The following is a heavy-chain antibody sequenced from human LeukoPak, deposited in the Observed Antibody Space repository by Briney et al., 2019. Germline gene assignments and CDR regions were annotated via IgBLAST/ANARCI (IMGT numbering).Heavy chain of an antibody. CDR2: VSTYTGNT. CDR1: GYTFSSYG. CDR3: ARDGSTVAIDY. Sequence: ASVKVSCKASGYTFSSYGITWVRQAPGQGLEWMGWVSTYTGNTNYAQKFQGRVTMTTDTSTSTAYMELRSLRSDDTAVYYWARDGSTVAIDYWGQGTLVTVSS. D-gene: IGHD2-2*02. J-gene: IGHJ4*02. V-gene: IGHV1-18*01.